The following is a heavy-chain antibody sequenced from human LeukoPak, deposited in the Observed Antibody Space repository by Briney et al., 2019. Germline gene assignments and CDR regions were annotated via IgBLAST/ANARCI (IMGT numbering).Heavy chain of an antibody. CDR1: GGSISSGDYF. V-gene: IGHV4-30-4*01. CDR3: ARARGTGDVFDF. CDR2: IYYSGSI. J-gene: IGHJ4*02. D-gene: IGHD7-27*01. Sequence: SETLSLTCTVSGGSISSGDYFWSWIRQPPGEGLEWIGHIYYSGSIYYNPSLRSRVNISVDTSKNQFSLKLSSVTAADTAVYYCARARGTGDVFDFWGQGTLVTVSS.